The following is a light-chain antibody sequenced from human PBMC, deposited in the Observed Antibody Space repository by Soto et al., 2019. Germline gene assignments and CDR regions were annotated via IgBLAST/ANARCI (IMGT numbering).Light chain of an antibody. CDR1: QSVSSY. V-gene: IGKV3-11*01. CDR3: QQRSNWPALT. Sequence: EIVLTQSPATLSLSPGERATLSCRASQSVSSYLAWYQQKPGQAPRLLIYDASNRATGIPARFSGSGSGTDFTLTISSLEPEDFAVYYCQQRSNWPALTVGGGTKEEIK. CDR2: DAS. J-gene: IGKJ4*01.